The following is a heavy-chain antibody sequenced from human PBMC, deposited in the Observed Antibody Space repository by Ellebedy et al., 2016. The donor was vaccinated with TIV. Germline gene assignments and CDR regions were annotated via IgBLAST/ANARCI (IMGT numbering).Heavy chain of an antibody. CDR1: GGTFSSYA. D-gene: IGHD1-26*01. CDR3: ATGATPTLGYYGMDV. V-gene: IGHV1-69*04. J-gene: IGHJ6*02. Sequence: SVKVSCXASGGTFSSYAISWVRQAPGQGLEWMGRIIPILGIANYAQKFQGRVTITADKSTSTAYMELSSLRSEDTAVYYCATGATPTLGYYGMDVWGQGTTVTVSS. CDR2: IIPILGIA.